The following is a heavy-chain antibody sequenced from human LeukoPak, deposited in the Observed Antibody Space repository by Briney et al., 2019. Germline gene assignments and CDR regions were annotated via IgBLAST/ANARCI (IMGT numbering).Heavy chain of an antibody. CDR3: VRGDFYFES. CDR1: GFNFSGFR. J-gene: IGHJ5*01. CDR2: INRDGTEK. D-gene: IGHD2-21*02. Sequence: PGGSLRLSCATSGFNFSGFRMTWVRQAPGKGLHWVANINRDGTEKHFLDSVKGRFTISRDNAKKSLYFLMNSLRPQDTAVYFCVRGDFYFESWG. V-gene: IGHV3-7*04.